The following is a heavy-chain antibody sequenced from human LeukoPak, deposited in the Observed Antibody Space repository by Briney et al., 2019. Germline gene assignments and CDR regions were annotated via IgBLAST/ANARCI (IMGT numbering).Heavy chain of an antibody. CDR3: ARGYSSSSWSLFDY. V-gene: IGHV3-23*01. D-gene: IGHD6-6*01. Sequence: GGSLRLSCAASGFTFSSYAMSGVRPAPGKGVEWGSAISGCGGSTYYADSVKGRFTISRDNSKNTLYLQMNSLTAEDTAVYYCARGYSSSSWSLFDYWGQGILVTVSS. CDR2: ISGCGGST. CDR1: GFTFSSYA. J-gene: IGHJ4*02.